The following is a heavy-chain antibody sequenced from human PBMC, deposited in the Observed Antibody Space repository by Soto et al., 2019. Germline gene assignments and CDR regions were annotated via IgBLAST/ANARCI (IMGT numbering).Heavy chain of an antibody. V-gene: IGHV3-48*01. CDR2: ISGGSSTI. J-gene: IGHJ4*02. CDR1: GFIFSSYS. Sequence: GGSLRLSCAASGFIFSSYSMNWVRQAPGKGLEWVSHISGGSSTIYYADSVKGRFTISRDNAQNSLYLQANSLRAEDTAVYYCARDSHNWNVDYWGQGTLVTVSS. D-gene: IGHD1-20*01. CDR3: ARDSHNWNVDY.